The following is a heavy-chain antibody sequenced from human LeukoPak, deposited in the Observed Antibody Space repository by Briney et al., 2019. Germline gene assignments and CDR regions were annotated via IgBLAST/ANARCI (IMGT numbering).Heavy chain of an antibody. V-gene: IGHV3-33*03. Sequence: PGRSLRLSCTASGFTFSSYAMHWVRQAPGKGLEWVAIMRADGSKTYSTASVKGRFTISRDNSKSTVYLQMNSLGAEDTAVYYCAKALEDCSGGGCFSGYMDVWGKGTTVIVSS. CDR3: AKALEDCSGGGCFSGYMDV. CDR1: GFTFSSYA. CDR2: MRADGSKT. J-gene: IGHJ6*03. D-gene: IGHD2-15*01.